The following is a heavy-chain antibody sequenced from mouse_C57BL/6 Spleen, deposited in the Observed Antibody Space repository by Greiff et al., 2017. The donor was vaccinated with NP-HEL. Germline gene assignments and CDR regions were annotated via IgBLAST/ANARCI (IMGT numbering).Heavy chain of an antibody. Sequence: QVQLQQPGAELVKPGASVKMSCKASGYTFTSYWITWVKQGPGQGLEWIGDIYPGSGSTNYNEKFKSKATLTVDTSSSTAYMQLSSLTSEDSAVYDCARGNYYGSSYWYFDVWGTGTTVTVSS. CDR3: ARGNYYGSSYWYFDV. J-gene: IGHJ1*03. CDR1: GYTFTSYW. CDR2: IYPGSGST. D-gene: IGHD1-1*01. V-gene: IGHV1-55*01.